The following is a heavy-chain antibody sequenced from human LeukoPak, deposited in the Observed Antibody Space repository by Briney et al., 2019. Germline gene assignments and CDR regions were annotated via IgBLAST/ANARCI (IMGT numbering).Heavy chain of an antibody. CDR2: IIPILGKA. V-gene: IGHV1-69*04. J-gene: IGHJ5*02. CDR1: GGTLSSYG. Sequence: ASVKVSCKASGGTLSSYGISWVRQAPGRGLEWMGRIIPILGKANYAQKFQGRVTITADTSTRTAYMDLSSLTSEDTAVYYCARVTGAEDGYNWFDPWGQGTLVTVSS. CDR3: ARVTGAEDGYNWFDP. D-gene: IGHD6-13*01.